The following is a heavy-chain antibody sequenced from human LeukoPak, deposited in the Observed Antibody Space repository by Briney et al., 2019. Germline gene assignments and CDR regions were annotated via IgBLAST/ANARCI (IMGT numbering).Heavy chain of an antibody. V-gene: IGHV3-23*01. D-gene: IGHD3-22*01. J-gene: IGHJ4*02. CDR1: GFTFSSYA. CDR3: AKDYYDSSGSLPDY. Sequence: PGGSLRLSCAASGFTFSSYAMSWVRQAPGKGLEWVSAISGSGGSTYYADSVKGRFTISRDNSKNTLYLQMNSLRAEDTAVYYCAKDYYDSSGSLPDYWGQGTLVTVSS. CDR2: ISGSGGST.